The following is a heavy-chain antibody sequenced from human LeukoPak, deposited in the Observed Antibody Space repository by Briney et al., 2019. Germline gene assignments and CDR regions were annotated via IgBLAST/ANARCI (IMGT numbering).Heavy chain of an antibody. D-gene: IGHD3-22*01. CDR2: IYTSGST. V-gene: IGHV4-61*02. CDR3: TRDLGGSYYDNSGRNLGVNWFDP. Sequence: SSQTLSLTCIVSGGSINSGFYYWTWIRQPAGKGMGWIGRIYTSGSTNYNPSLKSRVTISLDTSKNQFSLKLNSVTAADTAVYYCTRDLGGSYYDNSGRNLGVNWFDPWGQGTLVTVSS. CDR1: GGSINSGFYY. J-gene: IGHJ5*02.